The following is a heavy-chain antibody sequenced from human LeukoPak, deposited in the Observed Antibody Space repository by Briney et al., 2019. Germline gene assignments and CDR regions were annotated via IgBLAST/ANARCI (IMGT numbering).Heavy chain of an antibody. Sequence: SQTLSLTCTVSGRSISSGDYHWSWIRQPPGKGREWIGYIYYSGSTYYNPSLKSRVTISVDTSKNQFSLKLSSVSAADTAIYYCARTDTAAVFLDYWGQGTLVTVSS. D-gene: IGHD5-18*01. CDR1: GRSISSGDYH. J-gene: IGHJ4*02. CDR3: ARTDTAAVFLDY. CDR2: IYYSGST. V-gene: IGHV4-30-4*01.